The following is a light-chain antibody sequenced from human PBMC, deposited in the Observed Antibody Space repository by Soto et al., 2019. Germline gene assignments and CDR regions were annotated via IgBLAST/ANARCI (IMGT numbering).Light chain of an antibody. Sequence: EIGLTQSASTVSLSTGERATLSCRASQSVSSYLAWYQQKPGQAPRLLIYDASNRATGIPARFSGSGSGTDFTLTISSLEPEDFAVYYCQQRSNWPLTFGQGTRLEIK. J-gene: IGKJ5*01. CDR1: QSVSSY. V-gene: IGKV3-11*01. CDR3: QQRSNWPLT. CDR2: DAS.